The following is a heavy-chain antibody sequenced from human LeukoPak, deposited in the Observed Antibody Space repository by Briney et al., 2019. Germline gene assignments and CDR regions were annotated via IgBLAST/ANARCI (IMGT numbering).Heavy chain of an antibody. J-gene: IGHJ4*02. D-gene: IGHD3-3*01. CDR2: IYYSGST. CDR3: ARGAHYDFWSGYYQYYFDF. V-gene: IGHV4-31*03. CDR1: GGSISSGGYY. Sequence: SETLSLTCTVSGGSISSGGYYWSWIRQPPGKGLEWIGYIYYSGSTYYNPSLKSRVTISVDTSKNQFSLKLSSVTAADRAVYCCARGAHYDFWSGYYQYYFDFWGQGTLVTVSS.